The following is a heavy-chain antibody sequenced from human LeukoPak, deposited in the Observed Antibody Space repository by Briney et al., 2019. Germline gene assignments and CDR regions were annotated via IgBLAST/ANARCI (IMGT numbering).Heavy chain of an antibody. CDR2: ISDSGGST. V-gene: IGHV3-23*01. J-gene: IGHJ4*02. D-gene: IGHD4-11*01. CDR3: AKDLVLAVTTFDY. Sequence: PGGSLRLSCAASGFTFSSYAMTWVRQAPGKGLEWVSAISDSGGSTYYADSVKGRFTISRDNSKNTLYLQMNSLRAEDTAVYYCAKDLVLAVTTFDYWGQGTLVTVSS. CDR1: GFTFSSYA.